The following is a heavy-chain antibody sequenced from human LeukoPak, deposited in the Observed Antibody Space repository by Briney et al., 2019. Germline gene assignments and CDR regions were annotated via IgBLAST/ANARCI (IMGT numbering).Heavy chain of an antibody. D-gene: IGHD2-15*01. CDR1: GYTFTGNY. CDR2: IILNSGVT. CDR3: ARDQGGFDY. V-gene: IGHV1-2*02. J-gene: IGHJ4*02. Sequence: ASVKVSCKASGYTFTGNYLHWVRQAPGQGLEWMGWIILNSGVTNYAQKFQGRVTMTRDTSITTVYMELTRLSSDDTAVYYCARDQGGFDYWGQGTLVTVSS.